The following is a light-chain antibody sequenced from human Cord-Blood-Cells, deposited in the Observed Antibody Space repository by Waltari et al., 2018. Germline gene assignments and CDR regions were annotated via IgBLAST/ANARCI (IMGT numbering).Light chain of an antibody. V-gene: IGKV1-5*03. CDR1: QRISSW. Sequence: DIQMTQSPSTLSASVGDRVTITCRASQRISSWLAWYQQKPGKAPKLLIYKASSLESGVPSRFSGSGSGTEFTLTISSLQPDDFATYYCQQYKSYLYTFGQGTKLEIK. CDR2: KAS. J-gene: IGKJ2*01. CDR3: QQYKSYLYT.